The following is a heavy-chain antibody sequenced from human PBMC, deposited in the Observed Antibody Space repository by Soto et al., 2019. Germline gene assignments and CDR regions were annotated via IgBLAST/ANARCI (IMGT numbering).Heavy chain of an antibody. V-gene: IGHV4-4*02. D-gene: IGHD4-17*01. Sequence: PSETLSLTCAVSGGSISSTNWWWWLHQPPGKGLEWIGYIYYSGSTNYNPSLKSRVTISVDTSKNQFSLKLSSVTAADTAVYYCARERGDQDGEYAEDYWGQGTLVTVSS. CDR1: GGSISSTNW. CDR3: ARERGDQDGEYAEDY. J-gene: IGHJ1*01. CDR2: IYYSGST.